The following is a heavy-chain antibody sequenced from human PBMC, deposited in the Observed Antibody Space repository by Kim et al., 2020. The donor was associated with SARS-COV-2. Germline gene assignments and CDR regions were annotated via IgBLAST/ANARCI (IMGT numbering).Heavy chain of an antibody. J-gene: IGHJ4*02. CDR3: ARSLRGSFDY. V-gene: IGHV6-1*01. CDR2: TYYKSKWYN. CDR1: GDTVSSNSVA. D-gene: IGHD3-10*01. Sequence: SQTLSLTCAISGDTVSSNSVAWNWIRQSPSRGLEWLGKTYYKSKWYNDYAVSVESRITINPDTSKNQFSLHLNSMTPDDTAVYYCARSLRGSFDYWGQGTLVTVSS.